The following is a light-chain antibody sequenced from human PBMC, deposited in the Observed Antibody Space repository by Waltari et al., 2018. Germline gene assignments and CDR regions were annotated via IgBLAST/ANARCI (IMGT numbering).Light chain of an antibody. CDR1: QSLLHGNGLNY. CDR2: LGS. Sequence: DIVMTKSPLPLPVTPGEPASISCRSSQSLLHGNGLNYLDWYLQKPGQSPQLLIYLGSNRASGVPDRISGSGSGTDFTLKISRVEADDVGVYYCMQALQTPFIFGPGTKLDVK. CDR3: MQALQTPFI. V-gene: IGKV2-28*01. J-gene: IGKJ3*01.